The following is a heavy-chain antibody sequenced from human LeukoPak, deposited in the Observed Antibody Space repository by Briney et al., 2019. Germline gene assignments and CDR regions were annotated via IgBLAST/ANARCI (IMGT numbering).Heavy chain of an antibody. V-gene: IGHV4-39*01. CDR3: ARLVTWNAFDI. Sequence: SETLSLTCTVSGGSISSSSYYWGWIRQPPGKGLEWIGSIYYSGSTYYNPSLKSRVTISVDTSKNQFSLKLSSVTAADTAVYYCARLVTWNAFDIWGQGTMVTVSS. CDR1: GGSISSSSYY. CDR2: IYYSGST. D-gene: IGHD3-16*02. J-gene: IGHJ3*02.